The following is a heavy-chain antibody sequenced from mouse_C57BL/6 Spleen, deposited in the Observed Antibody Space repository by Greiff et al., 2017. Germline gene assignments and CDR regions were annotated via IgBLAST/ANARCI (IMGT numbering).Heavy chain of an antibody. CDR3: ARDLPRKDYFDY. V-gene: IGHV1-52*01. CDR2: IDPSDSET. J-gene: IGHJ2*01. Sequence: QVQLQQPGAELVRPGSSVKLSCKASGYTFTSYWMHWVKQRPIQGLEWIGNIDPSDSETHYNQKFKDKATLTVDKSSSTAYMQLSSLTSEDSAVXYCARDLPRKDYFDYWGQGTTLTVSS. CDR1: GYTFTSYW. D-gene: IGHD2-1*01.